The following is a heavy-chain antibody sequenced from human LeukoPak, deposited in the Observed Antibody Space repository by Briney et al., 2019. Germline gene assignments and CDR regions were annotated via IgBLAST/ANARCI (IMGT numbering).Heavy chain of an antibody. J-gene: IGHJ4*02. V-gene: IGHV3-23*01. CDR1: GFTFSSSA. CDR2: ISGSGGST. CDR3: AIHYYDSSGHLDS. Sequence: GGSLRLSCAASGFTFSSSAMSWVRQVPGKGLEWVSGISGSGGSTYYADSMKGRFTISRDNSKNSLYLQMNTLRAEDTAVYYCAIHYYDSSGHLDSWGQGTPVTVSS. D-gene: IGHD3-22*01.